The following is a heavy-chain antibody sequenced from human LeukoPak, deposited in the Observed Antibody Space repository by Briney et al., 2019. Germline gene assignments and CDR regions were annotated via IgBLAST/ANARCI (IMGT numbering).Heavy chain of an antibody. D-gene: IGHD2-15*01. CDR2: IGGSDSST. Sequence: PGGSLRLSCAASGFTFSNYAMSWVRQAPGKGLDWVSIIGGSDSSTYYADSVKGRFTISRDNSKRTLFLQTDSLRGEDTAVYYCANGGYYSLDSWGQGTLVTVSS. CDR3: ANGGYYSLDS. V-gene: IGHV3-23*01. J-gene: IGHJ4*02. CDR1: GFTFSNYA.